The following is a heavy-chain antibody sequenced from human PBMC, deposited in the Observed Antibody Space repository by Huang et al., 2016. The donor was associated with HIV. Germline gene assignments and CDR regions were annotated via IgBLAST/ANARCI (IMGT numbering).Heavy chain of an antibody. D-gene: IGHD3-22*01. J-gene: IGHJ3*02. V-gene: IGHV4-34*01. CDR3: ARGARKMIDKIRAFDT. CDR1: SGSLSGYY. CDR2: ISGSGST. Sequence: QVQLQQWGAGLLKPSETLTLTCAVYSGSLSGYYWGWIRQSPGEGLEWLGEISGSGSTHYNPSLKSRVTILRDTSKNQCSLKLTSVTAADTAVYYCARGARKMIDKIRAFDTWGQGTMVTVSS.